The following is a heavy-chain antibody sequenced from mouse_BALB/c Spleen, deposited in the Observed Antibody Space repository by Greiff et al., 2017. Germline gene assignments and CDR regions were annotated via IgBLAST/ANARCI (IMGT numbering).Heavy chain of an antibody. D-gene: IGHD4-1*02. CDR2: ISSGSSTI. CDR3: ASQLGRGVDY. V-gene: IGHV5-17*02. CDR1: GFTFSSFG. J-gene: IGHJ4*01. Sequence: EVHLVESGGGLVQPGGSRKLSCAASGFTFSSFGMHWVRQAPEKGLEWVAYISSGSSTIYYADTVKGRFTISRDNPKNTLFLQMTSLRSEDTAMYYCASQLGRGVDYWGQGTAVTVSS.